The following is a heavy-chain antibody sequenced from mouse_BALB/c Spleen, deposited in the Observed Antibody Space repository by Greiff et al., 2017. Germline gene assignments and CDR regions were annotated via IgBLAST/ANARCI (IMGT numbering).Heavy chain of an antibody. CDR2: IYPGRGIT. D-gene: IGHD1-1*01. CDR3: SRGVYGSSYGAMDY. Sequence: QVQLQQPGAELVKPGASVKMSCKASGYTFTSYWINWVKQRPGQGLEWIGDIYPGRGITNYNEKFRSKATLTLDTSSSTAYMQLSSLTSEDSAVYDCSRGVYGSSYGAMDYWGQGTSVTVSS. J-gene: IGHJ4*01. CDR1: GYTFTSYW. V-gene: IGHV1-55*01.